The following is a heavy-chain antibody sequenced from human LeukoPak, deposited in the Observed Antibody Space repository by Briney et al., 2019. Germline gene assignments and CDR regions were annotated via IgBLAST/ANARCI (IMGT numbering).Heavy chain of an antibody. CDR3: AREVKAHSGYGVDY. D-gene: IGHD5-12*01. Sequence: SETLSLTCTVSGGSISSGDYYWSWIRQPPGKGLEWIGYIYYSGSTYYNPSLKSRVTISVDTSKNRFSLKLSSVTAADTAVYYCAREVKAHSGYGVDYWGQGTLVTVSS. V-gene: IGHV4-30-4*01. J-gene: IGHJ4*02. CDR2: IYYSGST. CDR1: GGSISSGDYY.